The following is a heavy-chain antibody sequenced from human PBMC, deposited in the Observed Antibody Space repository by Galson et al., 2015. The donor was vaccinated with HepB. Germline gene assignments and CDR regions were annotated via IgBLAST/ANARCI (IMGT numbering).Heavy chain of an antibody. Sequence: SLRLSCAASGFTFSSYAMHWVRQAPGKGLEYVSAISSNGGSTYYADSVKGRFTISRDNSKNTLYLQMSSLRAEDTAVYYCVKDFIVVVPAAISDYWGQGTLVTVSS. CDR2: ISSNGGST. V-gene: IGHV3-64D*06. CDR3: VKDFIVVVPAAISDY. CDR1: GFTFSSYA. D-gene: IGHD2-2*01. J-gene: IGHJ4*02.